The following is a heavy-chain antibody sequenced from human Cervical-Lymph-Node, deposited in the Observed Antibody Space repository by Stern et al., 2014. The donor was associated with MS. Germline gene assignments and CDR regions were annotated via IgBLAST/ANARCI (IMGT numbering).Heavy chain of an antibody. V-gene: IGHV3-30-3*01. Sequence: VQLVESGGGVVLPGRSLRLSCTASGFTFSSYAMHWVRQAPGKGLEWVAVISYDGNNNYAASVKGRFISSRDNSKNTLYLQMNSLSAEDTAVYYCARSFDPGFYSYFGMNVWGQGTTVTVAS. D-gene: IGHD3-9*01. CDR3: ARSFDPGFYSYFGMNV. CDR1: GFTFSSYA. J-gene: IGHJ6*02. CDR2: ISYDGNN.